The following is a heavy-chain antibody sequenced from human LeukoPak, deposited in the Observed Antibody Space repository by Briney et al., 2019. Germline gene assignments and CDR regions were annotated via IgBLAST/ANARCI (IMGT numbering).Heavy chain of an antibody. CDR1: GGSISSYY. D-gene: IGHD2-2*01. CDR3: AGGISTAAGHYSDY. J-gene: IGHJ4*02. CDR2: IYYSGST. V-gene: IGHV4-59*01. Sequence: SETLSLTCTVSGGSISSYYWSWIRQPPGKGLEWIGYIYYSGSTNYNPSLKSRVTISVDTSKNQFSLKLSSVTAADTAVYYCAGGISTAAGHYSDYWGQGTLVTVSS.